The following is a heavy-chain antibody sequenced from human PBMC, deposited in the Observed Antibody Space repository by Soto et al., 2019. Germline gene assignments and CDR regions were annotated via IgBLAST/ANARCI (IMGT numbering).Heavy chain of an antibody. CDR1: GGTFSSYA. V-gene: IGHV1-69*13. CDR2: IIPIFGTA. CDR3: ATLGYCSSTSCRIAVAGRYYFDY. Sequence: SVKVSCKASGGTFSSYAISWVRQAPGQGLEWMGGIIPIFGTANYAQKFQGRVTITADESTSTAYMELSSLRSEDTAVYYCATLGYCSSTSCRIAVAGRYYFDYWGQGTLVTVSS. J-gene: IGHJ4*02. D-gene: IGHD2-2*01.